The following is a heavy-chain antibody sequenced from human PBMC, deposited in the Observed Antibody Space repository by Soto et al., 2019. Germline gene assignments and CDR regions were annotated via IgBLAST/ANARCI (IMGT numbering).Heavy chain of an antibody. V-gene: IGHV4-61*01. CDR1: GGSVSGGSYY. D-gene: IGHD6-19*01. J-gene: IGHJ4*02. CDR2: IYYSGST. Sequence: QVQLQESGPGLVKPSETLSLTCTVSGGSVSGGSYYWNWIRQPPGKGLEWIGNIYYSGSTNYNPSVLSRVTIAVARSKNQFSLKLSSVTAADTAVYYCARGDSDRETSGWYKYFDFWGQGTLVTVSS. CDR3: ARGDSDRETSGWYKYFDF.